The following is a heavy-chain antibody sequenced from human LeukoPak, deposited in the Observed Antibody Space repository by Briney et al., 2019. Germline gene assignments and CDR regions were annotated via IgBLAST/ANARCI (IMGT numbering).Heavy chain of an antibody. CDR1: GFTFSSYA. D-gene: IGHD3-22*01. CDR3: ANALYYYDPPFDP. J-gene: IGHJ5*02. Sequence: GGSLRLSCAASGFTFSSYAMSWVSLAPGKGLEWVSAISGSGGSTYYADSVKGRFTISRDNSKNTLYLQMNSLRAEDTAVYYCANALYYYDPPFDPWGRGTLVTASS. V-gene: IGHV3-23*01. CDR2: ISGSGGST.